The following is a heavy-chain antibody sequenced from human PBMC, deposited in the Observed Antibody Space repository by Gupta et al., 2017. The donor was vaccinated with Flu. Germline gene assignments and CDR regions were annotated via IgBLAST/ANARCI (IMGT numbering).Heavy chain of an antibody. D-gene: IGHD6-13*01. CDR2: ISGSGGST. Sequence: EVQLLESGGGLVQPGGSLRLSCAASGFTFSSYAMSWVRQAPGQGLEWVSAISGSGGSTYYADSVKGRFTISRDNSKNTLYLQMYSLRAEDTAVYYCAKASGSSWYQPYPFDYWGQGTLVTVSS. V-gene: IGHV3-23*01. J-gene: IGHJ4*02. CDR3: AKASGSSWYQPYPFDY. CDR1: GFTFSSYA.